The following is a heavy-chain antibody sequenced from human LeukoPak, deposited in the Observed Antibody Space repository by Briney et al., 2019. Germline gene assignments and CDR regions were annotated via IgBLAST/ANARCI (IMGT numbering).Heavy chain of an antibody. CDR2: ISYDGNT. Sequence: RSETLSLTCTVSGDSIRNSYWSWIRQSPGKGLEWIGYISYDGNTNYNPSLKSRITMSQDTSKNQFSLNLTSVTAADAAMYFCARGGPSSKYFDYWGQGTLVTVSS. CDR1: GDSIRNSY. D-gene: IGHD6-6*01. V-gene: IGHV4-59*01. J-gene: IGHJ4*02. CDR3: ARGGPSSKYFDY.